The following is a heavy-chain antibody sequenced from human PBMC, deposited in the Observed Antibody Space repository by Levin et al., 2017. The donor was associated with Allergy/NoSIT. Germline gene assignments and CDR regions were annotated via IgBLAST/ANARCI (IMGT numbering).Heavy chain of an antibody. J-gene: IGHJ4*02. CDR2: INAGNGNT. Sequence: ASVKVSCKASGYTFTSYAMHWVRQAPGQRLEWMGWINAGNGNTKYSQKFQGRVTITRDTSASTAYMELSSLRSEDTAVYYCARDNTMVQGVITPPGYFDYWGQGTLVTVSS. V-gene: IGHV1-3*01. CDR1: GYTFTSYA. D-gene: IGHD3-10*01. CDR3: ARDNTMVQGVITPPGYFDY.